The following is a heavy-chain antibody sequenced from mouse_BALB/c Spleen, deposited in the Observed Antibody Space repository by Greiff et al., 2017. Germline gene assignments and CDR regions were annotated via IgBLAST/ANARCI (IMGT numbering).Heavy chain of an antibody. CDR1: GFTFSSFG. D-gene: IGHD2-4*01. J-gene: IGHJ4*01. CDR2: ISSGSSTI. Sequence: EVKLVESGGGLVQPGGSRKLSCAASGFTFSSFGMHWVRQAPEKGLEWVAYISSGSSTIYYADTVKGRFTISRDNPKNTLFLQMTSLRSEDTAMYYCARSYDYGYAMDYWGQGTSVTVSS. V-gene: IGHV5-17*02. CDR3: ARSYDYGYAMDY.